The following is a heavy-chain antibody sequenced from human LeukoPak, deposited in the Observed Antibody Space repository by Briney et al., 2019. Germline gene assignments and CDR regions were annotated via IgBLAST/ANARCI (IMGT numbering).Heavy chain of an antibody. CDR1: GGSISNDDYS. CDR3: ARFGSGWWYNDY. Sequence: SETLSLTCAVSGGSISNDDYSWSWIRQPPGKALEWIGYIYYSGSTYYNPSLKSRVTISVDTSKNQFSLKLSSVTAADTAVYYCARFGSGWWYNDYWGQGTLVTVSS. V-gene: IGHV4-30-4*07. D-gene: IGHD6-19*01. J-gene: IGHJ4*02. CDR2: IYYSGST.